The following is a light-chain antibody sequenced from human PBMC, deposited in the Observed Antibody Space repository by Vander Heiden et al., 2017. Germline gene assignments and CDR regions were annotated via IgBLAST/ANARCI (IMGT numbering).Light chain of an antibody. CDR2: EVS. Sequence: QSALTQPPSASGSPGQSVTISCTGTSSDVGGYNYVSWYQQHPGKAPKVMIYEVSKRPSGVPDRVSGSKSGNTASLTVSGLQAEDEADYYCCSYAGNNNWGCVGGTQM. V-gene: IGLV2-8*01. CDR1: SSDVGGYNY. J-gene: IGLJ3*02. CDR3: CSYAGNNNWG.